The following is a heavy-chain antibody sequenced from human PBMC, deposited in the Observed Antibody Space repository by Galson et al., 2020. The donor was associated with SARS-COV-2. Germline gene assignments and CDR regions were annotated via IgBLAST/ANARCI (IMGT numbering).Heavy chain of an antibody. CDR1: GFTFSSYA. CDR2: ISGSGGST. D-gene: IGHD3-22*01. J-gene: IGHJ4*02. CDR3: AKEGFIDYDSSGYYSDY. Sequence: GGSLRLSCAASGFTFSSYAMSWVRQAPGKGLEWVSAISGSGGSTYYADSVKGRFTISRDNSKNTLYLQMNSLRAEDTAVYYCAKEGFIDYDSSGYYSDYWGQGTLVTVSS. V-gene: IGHV3-23*01.